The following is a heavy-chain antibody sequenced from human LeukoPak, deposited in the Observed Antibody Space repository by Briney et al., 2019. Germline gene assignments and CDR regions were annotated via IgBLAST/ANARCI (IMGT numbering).Heavy chain of an antibody. V-gene: IGHV3-23*01. CDR1: GFTFSSYA. J-gene: IGHJ3*02. D-gene: IGHD3-22*01. Sequence: GGSLRLSCAASGFTFSSYAMSWVRQAPGKGLEWVSAISGSGGSTYYADSVKGRFTISRDNSKNTLYLQMNSLRAEDTAVYYCARESSFYYDSSDAFDIWGQGTMVTVSS. CDR3: ARESSFYYDSSDAFDI. CDR2: ISGSGGST.